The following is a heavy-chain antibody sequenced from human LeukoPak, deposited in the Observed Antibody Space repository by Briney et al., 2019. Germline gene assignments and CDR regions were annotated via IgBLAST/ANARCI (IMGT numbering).Heavy chain of an antibody. CDR1: GFTFDDYA. D-gene: IGHD5-12*01. CDR3: ARDGGVSGYDLLDY. J-gene: IGHJ4*02. Sequence: PGRSLRLSCAASGFTFDDYAMHWVRQAPGKGLEWVSGISWNSGSIGYADSVKGRFTISRDNAKNSVFLQMNSLTVEDTAVYYCARDGGVSGYDLLDYWGQGTLVTVSS. V-gene: IGHV3-9*01. CDR2: ISWNSGSI.